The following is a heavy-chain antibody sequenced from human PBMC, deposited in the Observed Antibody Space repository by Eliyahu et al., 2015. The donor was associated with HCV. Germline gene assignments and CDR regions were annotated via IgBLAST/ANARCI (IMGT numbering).Heavy chain of an antibody. Sequence: QVQLVESGGGVVQPGRSLRLSCAASGFTFSSYGMHWVRQAPGKGLEWVAVIWYDGSNKYYADSVKGRFTISRDNSKNTLYLQMNSLRAEDTAVYYCARDMGQQLISYFDYWGQGTLVTVSS. V-gene: IGHV3-33*01. CDR2: IWYDGSNK. CDR1: GFTFSSYG. D-gene: IGHD6-13*01. CDR3: ARDMGQQLISYFDY. J-gene: IGHJ4*02.